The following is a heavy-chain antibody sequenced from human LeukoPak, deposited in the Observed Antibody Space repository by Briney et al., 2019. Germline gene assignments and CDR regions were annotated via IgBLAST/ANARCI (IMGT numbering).Heavy chain of an antibody. CDR1: GGSISIYY. CDR2: IYHTGST. D-gene: IGHD6-25*01. Sequence: PSETLSLTCTVSGGSISIYYWSWIRQPPGKGLEWIANIYHTGSTNYNPSLSSRVTISIDTAKNQFSLKLTSVTAAYTAVYYCARRGRNSSGWQDYLWGQGTLVTVSS. CDR3: ARRGRNSSGWQDYL. V-gene: IGHV4-59*01. J-gene: IGHJ4*02.